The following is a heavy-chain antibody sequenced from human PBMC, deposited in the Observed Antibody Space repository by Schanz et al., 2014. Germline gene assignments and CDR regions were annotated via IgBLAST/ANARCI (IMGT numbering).Heavy chain of an antibody. Sequence: VQLQESGPGLVKASQTLSLTCSVSGASISSANHYWAWVRQPPGKGLEWVSGISGGGGTRNYADSVKGRFTVFRDNSKRTLYLEINDPRAEDTAVYYCAKDSCSSTTCYGYGMDVWGQGSTVTVSS. CDR2: ISGGGGTR. D-gene: IGHD2-2*01. CDR1: GASISSANHY. V-gene: IGHV3-23*01. CDR3: AKDSCSSTTCYGYGMDV. J-gene: IGHJ6*02.